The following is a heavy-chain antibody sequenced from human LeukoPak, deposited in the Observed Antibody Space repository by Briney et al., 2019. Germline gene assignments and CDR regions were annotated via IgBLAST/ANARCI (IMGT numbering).Heavy chain of an antibody. Sequence: SGTLSLTCTVSGDSVSNYLYYWSWIRQPPGKGLEWIGYIYYSGSTNYNPSLKSRVTISVDTSKNQFSLKLSSVTAADTAVYYCARHSRTRGLRGYYFDYWGQGTLVTVSS. J-gene: IGHJ4*02. CDR3: ARHSRTRGLRGYYFDY. V-gene: IGHV4-61*01. CDR1: GDSVSNYLYY. CDR2: IYYSGST. D-gene: IGHD1-1*01.